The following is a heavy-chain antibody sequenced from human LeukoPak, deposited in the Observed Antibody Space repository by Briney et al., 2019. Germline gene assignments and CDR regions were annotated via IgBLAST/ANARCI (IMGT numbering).Heavy chain of an antibody. CDR1: GFTFSSYA. CDR2: ISYDGSNK. Sequence: GGSLRLSCAASGFTFSSYAMHWVRQAPGKGLEWVAVISYDGSNKYYADSVKGRFTISRDNSKNTLYLQMNNLRAEDTAVYYCAREDYYDSSGPFDYWGQGTLVTVSS. CDR3: AREDYYDSSGPFDY. J-gene: IGHJ4*02. V-gene: IGHV3-30-3*01. D-gene: IGHD3-22*01.